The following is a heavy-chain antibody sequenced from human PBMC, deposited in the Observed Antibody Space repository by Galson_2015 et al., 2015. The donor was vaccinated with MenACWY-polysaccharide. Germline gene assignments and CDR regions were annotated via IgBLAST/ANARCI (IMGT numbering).Heavy chain of an antibody. J-gene: IGHJ4*02. Sequence: SLRLSCAASGFTFSRYWMHWVRQAPGKGLVWASVINSDGSRTTDADSVKGRFTTSRDNAKNTLYLQMNSLRAEDTAVYYCWVYCSSTSCYTGIPSGGQGTLVTVSS. D-gene: IGHD2-2*02. CDR3: WVYCSSTSCYTGIPS. V-gene: IGHV3-74*01. CDR2: INSDGSRT. CDR1: GFTFSRYW.